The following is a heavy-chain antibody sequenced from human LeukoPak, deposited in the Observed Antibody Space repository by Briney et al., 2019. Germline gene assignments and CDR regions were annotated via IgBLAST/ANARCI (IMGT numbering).Heavy chain of an antibody. CDR3: ASRPGSERSFSFDH. CDR1: GFTFTSYA. CDR2: ISTSGDTT. Sequence: PGGSLRPSCAASGFTFTSYAMSWVRQAPEKGLEWISSISTSGDTTYYADSVKGRFTISRDNSKNTLFLQMNSLRAEDSAVYYCASRPGSERSFSFDHWGQGTLVTVSS. J-gene: IGHJ4*02. D-gene: IGHD1-1*01. V-gene: IGHV3-23*01.